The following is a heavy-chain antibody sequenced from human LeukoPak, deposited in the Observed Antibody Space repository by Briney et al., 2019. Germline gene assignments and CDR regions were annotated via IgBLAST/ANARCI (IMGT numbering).Heavy chain of an antibody. D-gene: IGHD2-8*01. Sequence: GASVKVSCKASGYTFTGYYIHWVRQAPGQGLEWMGWINPNSGGTNYAQKFQGRVTMTRDTSISTAYMELSRLRSYDTAVYYCARDRNGVSYYYYMDVWGKGTTVTVSS. CDR2: INPNSGGT. V-gene: IGHV1-2*02. J-gene: IGHJ6*03. CDR3: ARDRNGVSYYYYMDV. CDR1: GYTFTGYY.